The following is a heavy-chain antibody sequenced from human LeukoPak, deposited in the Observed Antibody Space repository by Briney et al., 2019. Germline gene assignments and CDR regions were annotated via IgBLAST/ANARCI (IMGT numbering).Heavy chain of an antibody. CDR3: AREGLEYSSSSVAFDI. D-gene: IGHD6-6*01. V-gene: IGHV4-34*01. CDR1: GGSFSGYC. J-gene: IGHJ3*02. Sequence: PSETLSLTCAVYGGSFSGYCWSWIRQPPGKGLEWIGEINHSGSTNYNPSLKSRVTISVDTSKNQFSLKLSSVTAADTAVYYCAREGLEYSSSSVAFDIWGQGTMVTVSS. CDR2: INHSGST.